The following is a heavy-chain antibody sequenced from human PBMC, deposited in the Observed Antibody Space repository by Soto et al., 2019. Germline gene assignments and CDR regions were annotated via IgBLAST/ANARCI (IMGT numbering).Heavy chain of an antibody. D-gene: IGHD6-19*01. CDR1: GDTVSSNSAT. J-gene: IGHJ4*02. V-gene: IGHV6-1*01. Sequence: QLQQSGPGLVKPSQTLSLTCAISGDTVSSNSATWNWIRQSPSRGLEWLGRTYYRSQWYSDYALSVKSRITINPDTTKNQFSLRLNSVTPEDTAVYYCARHEQREADPFDYWGQGTLVTVSS. CDR2: TYYRSQWYS. CDR3: ARHEQREADPFDY.